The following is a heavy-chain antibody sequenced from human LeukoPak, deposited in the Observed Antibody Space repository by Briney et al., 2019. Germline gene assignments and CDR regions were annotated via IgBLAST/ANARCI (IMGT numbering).Heavy chain of an antibody. CDR1: GYTFTSYG. J-gene: IGHJ4*02. V-gene: IGHV1-18*01. Sequence: ASVKVSCKASGYTFTSYGISWVRQAPGQGLEWMGWISAYNGNTNYAQKLQGRVTMTTDTSTSTAYMELSSLRSEDTAVYYCARDRTGYSYGWGYFDYWGQGTLVTVSS. D-gene: IGHD5-18*01. CDR2: ISAYNGNT. CDR3: ARDRTGYSYGWGYFDY.